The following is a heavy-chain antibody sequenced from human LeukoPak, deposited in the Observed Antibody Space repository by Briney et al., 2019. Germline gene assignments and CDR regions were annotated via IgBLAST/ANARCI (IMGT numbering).Heavy chain of an antibody. D-gene: IGHD3-10*01. CDR3: ARGGRGQNPHYYYYYYGMDV. V-gene: IGHV3-23*01. Sequence: PGGSLRLSCAASGFTFSSYAMSWVRQAPGKGLEWVSAISGSGGSTYYADSVKGRFTISRDNSKNTLYLQMNSLRAEDTAVYYCARGGRGQNPHYYYYYYGMDVWGQGTTVTVSS. J-gene: IGHJ6*02. CDR1: GFTFSSYA. CDR2: ISGSGGST.